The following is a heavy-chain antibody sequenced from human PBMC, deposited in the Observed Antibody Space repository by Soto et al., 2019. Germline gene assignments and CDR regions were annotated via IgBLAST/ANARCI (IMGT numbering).Heavy chain of an antibody. Sequence: QVKLEQSGPEVKKPGASVNVSCKASGYSYTSYGISWVRQAPGQGLEWMGWISAYNGQTKPAQRFWGRVAFTTDPSTSPAFMQLRSLRSDDTAMYYCAGDTRKELWTDGLSSMDVGGQGTAVTV. D-gene: IGHD3-16*01. J-gene: IGHJ6*02. CDR2: ISAYNGQT. V-gene: IGHV1-18*01. CDR1: GYSYTSYG. CDR3: AGDTRKELWTDGLSSMDV.